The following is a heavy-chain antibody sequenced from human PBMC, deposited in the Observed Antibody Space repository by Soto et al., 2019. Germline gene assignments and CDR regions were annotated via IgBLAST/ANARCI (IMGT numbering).Heavy chain of an antibody. CDR3: AREKGGYYGMDV. V-gene: IGHV3-30-3*01. CDR1: GFTFSSYA. Sequence: GGSLRLSCAASGFTFSSYAMHWVRQAPGKGLEWVAVISYDGSNKYYADSVKGRFTISRDNSKNTLYLQMNSLRAEDTAVYYCAREKGGYYGMDVWGQGTTVTVSS. J-gene: IGHJ6*02. CDR2: ISYDGSNK. D-gene: IGHD3-16*01.